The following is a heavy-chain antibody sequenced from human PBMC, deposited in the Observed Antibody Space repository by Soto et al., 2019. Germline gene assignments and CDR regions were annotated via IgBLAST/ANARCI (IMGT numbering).Heavy chain of an antibody. CDR2: INHSGST. D-gene: IGHD1-1*01. CDR1: GASFSDSY. Sequence: QVRLQQWGAGLLKPSETLSLTCAVYGASFSDSYWNWIRQPPGKGLEWIGEINHSGSTIYNTSLECRVTISLDASRKQFTLKMTSATAADTAVYYCAREVPSRYFDLWGRGTPVTVSS. J-gene: IGHJ2*01. CDR3: AREVPSRYFDL. V-gene: IGHV4-34*01.